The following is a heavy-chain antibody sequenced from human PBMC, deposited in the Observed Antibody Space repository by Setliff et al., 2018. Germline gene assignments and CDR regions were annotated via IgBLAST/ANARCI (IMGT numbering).Heavy chain of an antibody. J-gene: IGHJ3*02. Sequence: PSETLSLTCAVSGVSINSLSWWSWVRQAPGKGLEWVSAISGSGVSTYYADSVKGRFTISRDKSKKTLYLQMNSLRSEDTAVYYCAKAASYVYEDAFDIWGQGTMVTVSS. CDR1: GVSINSLS. V-gene: IGHV3-23*01. CDR2: ISGSGVST. CDR3: AKAASYVYEDAFDI. D-gene: IGHD5-18*01.